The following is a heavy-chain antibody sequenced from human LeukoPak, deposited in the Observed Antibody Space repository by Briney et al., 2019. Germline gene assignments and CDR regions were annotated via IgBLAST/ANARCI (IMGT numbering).Heavy chain of an antibody. CDR1: GGSFSGYY. CDR3: ARQKLRAGYYALDY. V-gene: IGHV4-34*01. CDR2: INHSGST. D-gene: IGHD3-22*01. Sequence: SETLSLTCAVYGGSFSGYYWSWIRQPPGKGLEWIGEINHSGSTNYNPSLKSRVTISVDTSKNQFSLKLSSVTAADTAVYYCARQKLRAGYYALDYWGQGTLVTVSS. J-gene: IGHJ4*02.